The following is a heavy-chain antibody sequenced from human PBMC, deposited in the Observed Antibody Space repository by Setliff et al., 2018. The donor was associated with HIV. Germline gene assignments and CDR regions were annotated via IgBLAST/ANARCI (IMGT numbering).Heavy chain of an antibody. CDR3: ARAGYHGSISYWEYFHY. CDR1: GAPLNGFF. J-gene: IGHJ1*01. CDR2: VNHSGTT. V-gene: IGHV4-34*01. Sequence: KPSETLSLTCAVYGAPLNGFFWSWVRQRPERGLEWIGEVNHSGTTNYNPSLKSRVIISVDTSKNQFSLKLSSVTAADTAVYYCARAGYHGSISYWEYFHYWGQGTLVTVSS. D-gene: IGHD3-22*01.